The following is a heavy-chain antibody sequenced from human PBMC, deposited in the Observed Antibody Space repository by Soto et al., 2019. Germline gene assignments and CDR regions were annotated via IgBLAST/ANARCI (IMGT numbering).Heavy chain of an antibody. D-gene: IGHD3-3*01. CDR3: ARDKERYYDFWRASFDP. V-gene: IGHV1-18*01. CDR2: ISAYNGNT. J-gene: IGHJ5*02. Sequence: QVQLVQSGAEVKKPGASVKVSCKASGYTFTSYGISWVRQAPGQGLEWMGWISAYNGNTNYAQKRQGRVTMTTDTSTSTAYMELRSLGSDDTAVYYCARDKERYYDFWRASFDPWVQGTLVTVSS. CDR1: GYTFTSYG.